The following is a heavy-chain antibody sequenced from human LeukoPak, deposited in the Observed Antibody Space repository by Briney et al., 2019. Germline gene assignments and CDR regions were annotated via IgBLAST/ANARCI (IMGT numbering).Heavy chain of an antibody. J-gene: IGHJ4*02. CDR2: IWYDGNNK. D-gene: IGHD4/OR15-4a*01. V-gene: IGHV3-33*01. CDR3: AREGFTNYERELDY. CDR1: GFTFGDYA. Sequence: SGRSLRLSCAAFGFTFGDYAMHWVRQAPGKGLEWVAVIWYDGNNKYYADSVKGRFTTSRDNSEDTLYLQMNSLSPEDTAMYYCAREGFTNYERELDYWGRGTQVTVS.